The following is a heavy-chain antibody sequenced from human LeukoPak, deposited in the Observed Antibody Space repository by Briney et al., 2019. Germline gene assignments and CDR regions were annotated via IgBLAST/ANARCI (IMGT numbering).Heavy chain of an antibody. CDR2: IYASGST. J-gene: IGHJ3*02. V-gene: IGHV4-4*07. CDR3: AREGSGYYDAFDI. D-gene: IGHD3-3*01. Sequence: SETLSLTCTVSGGSISSYYWSWIRQPAGKGLEWIGRIYASGSTNYNPSLKSRVTMPVETPRTQFSLKRSSVAAADRPANSLAREGSGYYDAFDIWGQGTMVTVSS. CDR1: GGSISSYY.